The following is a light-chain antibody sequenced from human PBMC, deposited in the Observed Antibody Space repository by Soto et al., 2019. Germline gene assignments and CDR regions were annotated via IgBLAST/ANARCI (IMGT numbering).Light chain of an antibody. J-gene: IGKJ1*01. CDR3: HQYNNWPPWT. CDR2: GAS. V-gene: IGKV3-15*01. Sequence: EIVLTQSPATLSLSPGERATLSCRASQNVDSNYLAWYQQKPGQAPRLLIYGASTRATGIPARFSGSGSGTEFTLTISSLQSEDYAVYYCHQYNNWPPWTFGQGTKVDI. CDR1: QNVDSN.